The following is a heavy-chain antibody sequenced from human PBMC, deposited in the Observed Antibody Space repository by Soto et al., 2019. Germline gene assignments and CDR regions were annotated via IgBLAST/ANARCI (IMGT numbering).Heavy chain of an antibody. J-gene: IGHJ4*02. CDR1: GFSLSSTRMA. D-gene: IGHD6-19*01. V-gene: IGHV2-5*02. CDR3: AHIVVAGLGYYLDY. Sequence: QITLKESGPTLVKPTQTLTLTCTFSGFSLSSTRMAVGWIRQPPGKALEWLALIYWDDDKSYSPFLKSRLTTXTXPXKTQAVRTMSNMDPVHTASYYCAHIVVAGLGYYLDYWGQGTLVTV. CDR2: IYWDDDK.